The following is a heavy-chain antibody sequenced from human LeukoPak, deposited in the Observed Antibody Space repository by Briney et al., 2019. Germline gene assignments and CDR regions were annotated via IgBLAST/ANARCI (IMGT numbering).Heavy chain of an antibody. CDR1: GFTFSDDY. J-gene: IGHJ4*02. D-gene: IGHD3-3*02. Sequence: GGSLRLSCAASGFTFSDDYMSWIRQAPGKGLEWVSYISGSGDIIYYPDSVKGRFTISRDNAKNSLYLQMNSLRAEDTAVYYCARVISSSLDYWGQGTLVIVSS. CDR2: ISGSGDII. CDR3: ARVISSSLDY. V-gene: IGHV3-11*01.